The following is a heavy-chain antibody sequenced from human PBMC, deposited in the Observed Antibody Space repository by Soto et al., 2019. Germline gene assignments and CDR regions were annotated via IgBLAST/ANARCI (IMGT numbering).Heavy chain of an antibody. CDR1: GYTFNSYG. Sequence: GASVKVSCKASGYTFNSYGISWVRQAPGQGLEWMGWISAHNGDTNYAQNFQGRLTMTTDTSTSTAYMELRSLRSDDTAVYYCARGYDILTGLYYYYGMDVWGQGTTVTVSS. CDR3: ARGYDILTGLYYYYGMDV. J-gene: IGHJ6*02. CDR2: ISAHNGDT. V-gene: IGHV1-18*01. D-gene: IGHD3-9*01.